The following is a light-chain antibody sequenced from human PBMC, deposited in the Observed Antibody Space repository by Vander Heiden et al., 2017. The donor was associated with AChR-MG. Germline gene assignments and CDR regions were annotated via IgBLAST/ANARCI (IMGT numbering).Light chain of an antibody. CDR1: SSDIGAGFD. CDR3: QSYDSGLSGYV. Sequence: QSVLTQPPSVSGAPGQRVTISCTGSSSDIGAGFDVHWYQQLPGTAPKLLIFSDINRPSGVPDRFSGSKSGTSAFLAITGLQADDEADYYCQSYDSGLSGYVFGTGTKVT. J-gene: IGLJ1*01. CDR2: SDI. V-gene: IGLV1-40*01.